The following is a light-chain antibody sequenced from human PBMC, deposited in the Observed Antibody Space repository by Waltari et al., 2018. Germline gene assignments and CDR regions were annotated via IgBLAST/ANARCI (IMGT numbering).Light chain of an antibody. CDR3: CSHGTDVLSV. CDR1: SSNVGSYDD. V-gene: IGLV2-23*02. CDR2: HVT. J-gene: IGLJ3*02. Sequence: QSSLTQPASVSESSGKSITIFCTGTSSNVGSYDDVSRYQQFPGKAPFVIIYHVTKRPSPIPLLFSGSTSGTTASLTITGIQPEDEVAYTCCSHGTDVLSVFGGGTKQTVL.